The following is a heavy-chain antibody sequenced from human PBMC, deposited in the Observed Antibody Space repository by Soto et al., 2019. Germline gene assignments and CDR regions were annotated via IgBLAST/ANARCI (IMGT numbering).Heavy chain of an antibody. CDR1: GGSISSYY. J-gene: IGHJ3*02. D-gene: IGHD6-13*01. CDR3: ARVVVVGGIAAGGTHAFDI. V-gene: IGHV4-59*01. Sequence: KQSQTLSLTCTVSGGSISSYYWSWIRKPPGKGLEWIGYIYYSGSTNYNPSLKSRVTISVDTSKNQFSLKPSSVTAADTAVYYCARVVVVGGIAAGGTHAFDIWGQGTMVTVSS. CDR2: IYYSGST.